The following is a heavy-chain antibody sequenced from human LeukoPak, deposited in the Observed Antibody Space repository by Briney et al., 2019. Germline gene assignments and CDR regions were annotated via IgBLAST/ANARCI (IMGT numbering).Heavy chain of an antibody. CDR2: ISGSGGST. Sequence: PGGSLRLSCIASGFTFSNYELNWVRQAPGKGLEWVSSISGSGGSTYYADSVKGRFTISRDNSKNTLYLQMNSLRAEDTAVYYCAKGREYYFDTSGFFLSPIDFWGQGTLVTVSS. J-gene: IGHJ4*02. CDR3: AKGREYYFDTSGFFLSPIDF. CDR1: GFTFSNYE. V-gene: IGHV3-23*01. D-gene: IGHD3-22*01.